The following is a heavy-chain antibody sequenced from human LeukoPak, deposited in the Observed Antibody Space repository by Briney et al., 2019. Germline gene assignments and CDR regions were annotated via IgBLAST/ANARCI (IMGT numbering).Heavy chain of an antibody. CDR3: AKMYYDILTGEDS. D-gene: IGHD3-9*01. J-gene: IGHJ4*02. CDR1: GFTFRSYA. Sequence: PGGSXXLSXAXXGFTFRSYAMRWVRQAPGKGLEWVSGISGNGGSTYYADSVKGRFTIYRENGKKTVYLKMNSLRDGDTAIYYCAKMYYDILTGEDSWGQGTLVTVSS. CDR2: ISGNGGST. V-gene: IGHV3-23*01.